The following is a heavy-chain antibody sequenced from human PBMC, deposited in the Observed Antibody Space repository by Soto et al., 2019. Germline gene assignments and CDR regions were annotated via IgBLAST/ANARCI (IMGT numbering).Heavy chain of an antibody. CDR3: AHIPPLYAFWTDYVPSSFDY. J-gene: IGHJ4*02. CDR2: IYWNDDK. V-gene: IGHV2-5*01. D-gene: IGHD3-3*01. Sequence: AXGPTLVPATLTLPATCPFCYFSLITTAVGVACIRHPPGKAVECLALIYWNDDKRCSPSLKSRLTITKDPSKNQVVLTMTNMDPVDTATYYCAHIPPLYAFWTDYVPSSFDYCGQRTLVTVSS. CDR1: YFSLITTAVG.